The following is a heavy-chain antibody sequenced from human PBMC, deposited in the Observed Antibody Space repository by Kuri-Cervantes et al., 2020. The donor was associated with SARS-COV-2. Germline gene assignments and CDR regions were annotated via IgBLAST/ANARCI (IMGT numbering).Heavy chain of an antibody. J-gene: IGHJ4*01. D-gene: IGHD6-19*01. Sequence: GSLRLSCAVYGGSFSGYDWSWIRQTPGQGLEWSGEINHSGSTNYNPSLKSRVTISVDTSKNQFSLELSSVNAADTAVYYCARGLAVACEGSFDYWGQGTLVTVSS. CDR1: GGSFSGYD. CDR2: INHSGST. CDR3: ARGLAVACEGSFDY. V-gene: IGHV4-34*01.